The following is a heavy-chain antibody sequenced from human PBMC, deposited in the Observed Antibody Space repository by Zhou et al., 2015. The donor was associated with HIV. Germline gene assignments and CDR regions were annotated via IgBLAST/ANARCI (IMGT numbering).Heavy chain of an antibody. CDR1: GYTFTDYG. D-gene: IGHD3-3*01. CDR3: ARDADTITIFGVVRQYFDS. CDR2: ISGYNGNT. J-gene: IGHJ4*02. Sequence: QVQLVQSGAEVKKPGASVKVSCKASGYTFTDYGISWVRQAPGQGLEWMGWISGYNGNTNYAQKVQDRVTLTTDTSTSTAYMELRSLRSDDTAVYYCARDADTITIFGVVRQYFDSWGQGTLVTVSS. V-gene: IGHV1-18*01.